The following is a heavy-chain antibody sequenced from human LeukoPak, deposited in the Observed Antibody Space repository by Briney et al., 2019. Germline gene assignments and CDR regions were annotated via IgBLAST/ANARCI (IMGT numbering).Heavy chain of an antibody. CDR2: IHFSGST. J-gene: IGHJ4*02. CDR3: ARRRGGSDFDH. V-gene: IGHV4-39*01. D-gene: IGHD2-15*01. CDR1: GDSISSSSYY. Sequence: KASETLSLTCTVSGDSISSSSYYWGWIRQPPGKGLEYIGSIHFSGSTFNNPSLKSRLTISVDTSKNQFSLKLSSVTAADTAFYYCARRRGGSDFDHWGQGTLVTVSS.